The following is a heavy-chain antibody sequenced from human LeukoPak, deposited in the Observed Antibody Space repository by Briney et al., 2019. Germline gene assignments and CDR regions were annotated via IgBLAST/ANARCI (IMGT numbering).Heavy chain of an antibody. CDR1: GYSISSAYY. D-gene: IGHD3-3*01. J-gene: IGHJ4*02. Sequence: PSETLSLTCSVSGYSISSAYYWGWIRQPAGKGLEWIGRIYTSGSTNYNPSLKSRVTMSVDTSKNQFSLKLTSVTAADTALYYCARADFWSGYRFDYWGQGTLVTVSS. V-gene: IGHV4-4*07. CDR2: IYTSGST. CDR3: ARADFWSGYRFDY.